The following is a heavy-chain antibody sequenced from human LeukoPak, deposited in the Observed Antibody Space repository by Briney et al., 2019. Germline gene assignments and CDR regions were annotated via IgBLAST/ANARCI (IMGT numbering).Heavy chain of an antibody. D-gene: IGHD2-2*02. Sequence: SETLSLTCTVSGGSISTYYWSWIRQPAGKGLEWIGRVYSSGSTNYNPSLKSRVTMSVDTSKNQFSLKLSSVTAADTAVYYCARGPFSVVVPAAIVDYWGQGTLVTVSS. V-gene: IGHV4-4*07. CDR3: ARGPFSVVVPAAIVDY. J-gene: IGHJ4*02. CDR1: GGSISTYY. CDR2: VYSSGST.